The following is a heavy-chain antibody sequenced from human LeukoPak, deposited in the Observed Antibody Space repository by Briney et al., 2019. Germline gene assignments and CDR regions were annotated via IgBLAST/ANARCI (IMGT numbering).Heavy chain of an antibody. CDR1: GGTFSSYA. CDR3: ARDLFCPPSSTSCYATYYYYGMDV. J-gene: IGHJ6*02. V-gene: IGHV1-69*04. D-gene: IGHD2-2*01. CDR2: IIPILGIA. Sequence: SVKVSCKASGGTFSSYAISWVRQAPGQGLEWMGRIIPILGIANYAQKFQGRVTITADKSTSTAYMELSSLRSEDTAVYYCARDLFCPPSSTSCYATYYYYGMDVWGQGTTVTVSS.